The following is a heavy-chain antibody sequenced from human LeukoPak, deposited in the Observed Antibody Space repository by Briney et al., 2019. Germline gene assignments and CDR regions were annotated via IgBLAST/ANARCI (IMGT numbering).Heavy chain of an antibody. J-gene: IGHJ4*02. V-gene: IGHV3-23*01. CDR2: ISGSGTST. Sequence: PGGSLRLSCAASGFTFSTYAVSWVRQAPGQGLEWVSAISGSGTSTNYADSVKGRFTVSRDNSKNTLYLRMNSLRAADTAVYYCTSAGASDWVPFDYWGQGTLVTVSS. CDR1: GFTFSTYA. CDR3: TSAGASDWVPFDY. D-gene: IGHD1-26*01.